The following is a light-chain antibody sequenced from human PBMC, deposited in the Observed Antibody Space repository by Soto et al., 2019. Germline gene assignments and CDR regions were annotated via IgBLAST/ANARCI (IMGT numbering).Light chain of an antibody. CDR2: GAS. Sequence: EIVLTQSPGTLSLSPGERATLSCRASQSVNSNYLAWYQQKPGQAPRLLIYGASSRATGIPDRFSGSESGTDFTLTISRLEPEDFAVYYCQQYDSSTWTFGQGTKVEIK. CDR1: QSVNSNY. CDR3: QQYDSSTWT. J-gene: IGKJ1*01. V-gene: IGKV3-20*01.